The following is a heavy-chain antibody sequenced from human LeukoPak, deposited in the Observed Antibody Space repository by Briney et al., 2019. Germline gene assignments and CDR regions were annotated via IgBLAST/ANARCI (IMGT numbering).Heavy chain of an antibody. Sequence: GGSLRLSCAVSGFTFSSFEMNWVRQAPGKGLEWVSYISSSGSTIYYADSVKGRFTISRDNAKNSLYLQMNSLRDEDTAVYYCARDPLVLAHYFDYWGQGTLVTVSS. CDR3: ARDPLVLAHYFDY. V-gene: IGHV3-48*03. CDR2: ISSSGSTI. CDR1: GFTFSSFE. J-gene: IGHJ4*02. D-gene: IGHD6-13*01.